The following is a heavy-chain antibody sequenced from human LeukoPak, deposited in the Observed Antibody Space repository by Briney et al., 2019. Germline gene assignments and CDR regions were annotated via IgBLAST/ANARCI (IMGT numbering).Heavy chain of an antibody. D-gene: IGHD1-26*01. CDR2: IHYSGST. CDR1: GGSISSYY. Sequence: SETLSLTCTVSGGSISSYYWSWIRQPPGKGLEWIGYIHYSGSTNYNPSLKSRVTISVDTSKNQFSLKLSSVTAADTAVYYCARQNGGATPPFDWGQGTLVTVSS. J-gene: IGHJ4*02. CDR3: ARQNGGATPPFD. V-gene: IGHV4-59*08.